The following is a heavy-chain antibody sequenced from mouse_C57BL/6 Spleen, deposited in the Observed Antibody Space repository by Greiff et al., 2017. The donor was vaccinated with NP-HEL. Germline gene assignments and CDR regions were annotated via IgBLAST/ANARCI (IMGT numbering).Heavy chain of an antibody. V-gene: IGHV1-69*01. Sequence: QVQLQQPGAELVMPGASVKLSCKASGYTFTSYWMHWVKQRPGQGLEWIGEIDPSDSYTNYNQKFKGKSTLTVDNSSNTAYMQLSSLTSEDSAVYYCARALYYYGSSYFYFDYWGQGTTLTVSS. CDR1: GYTFTSYW. CDR3: ARALYYYGSSYFYFDY. CDR2: IDPSDSYT. D-gene: IGHD1-1*01. J-gene: IGHJ2*01.